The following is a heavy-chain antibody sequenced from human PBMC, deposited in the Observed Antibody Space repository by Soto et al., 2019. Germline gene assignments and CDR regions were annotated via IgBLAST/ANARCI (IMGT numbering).Heavy chain of an antibody. J-gene: IGHJ6*02. V-gene: IGHV4-59*01. CDR2: IYYSGST. CDR3: ASTRGYSYGYYYYYGMDV. D-gene: IGHD5-18*01. Sequence: SETLSLTCTVSGGSISSYYWSWIRQPPVNGLEWIGYIYYSGSTNYNPSLKSRVTISVDTSKNQFSLKLSSVTAADTAVYYCASTRGYSYGYYYYYGMDVWGQGTTVTVSS. CDR1: GGSISSYY.